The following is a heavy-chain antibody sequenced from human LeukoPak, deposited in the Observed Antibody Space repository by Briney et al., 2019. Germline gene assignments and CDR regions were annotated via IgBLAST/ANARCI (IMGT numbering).Heavy chain of an antibody. V-gene: IGHV5-51*01. D-gene: IGHD7-27*01. CDR3: ARQSPAGDRTYFDY. CDR1: GYTFRSNW. Sequence: GESLKISCETSGYTFRSNWISWVRQVPGKGLEWMGIIYPGDSDTRYSPSFQGQVTISADKSISTAYLQWSSLKASDTAMYYCARQSPAGDRTYFDYWGQGTLVTVSS. CDR2: IYPGDSDT. J-gene: IGHJ4*02.